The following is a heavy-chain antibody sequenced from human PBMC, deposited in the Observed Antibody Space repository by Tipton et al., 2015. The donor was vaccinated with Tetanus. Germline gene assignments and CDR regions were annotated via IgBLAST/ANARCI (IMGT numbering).Heavy chain of an antibody. V-gene: IGHV5-51*01. CDR3: ARLPKHYSASGST. CDR1: GHNSRSYW. Sequence: QSGAEVKKPGESLKMSCKISGHNSRSYWISWVRQMPGKGLEWMGIIYPGDSDATYSSSFQGQVTVSLDKSISTAYLQWSSLKASDTAIYFCARLPKHYSASGSTWGQGTQVTVSS. CDR2: IYPGDSDA. D-gene: IGHD3-10*01. J-gene: IGHJ5*02.